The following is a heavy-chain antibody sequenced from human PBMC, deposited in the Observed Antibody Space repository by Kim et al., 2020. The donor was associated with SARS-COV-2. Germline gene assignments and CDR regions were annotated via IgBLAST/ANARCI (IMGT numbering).Heavy chain of an antibody. Sequence: TKYSQKVQGRVTLTRDTSAGTAYMELSSLRSEDTAVYYCARSDSSGNFDYWAQGTLVTVSS. V-gene: IGHV1-3*01. CDR3: ARSDSSGNFDY. CDR2: T. J-gene: IGHJ4*02. D-gene: IGHD6-19*01.